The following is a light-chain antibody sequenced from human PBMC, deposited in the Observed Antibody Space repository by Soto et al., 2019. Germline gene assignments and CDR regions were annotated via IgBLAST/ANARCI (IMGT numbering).Light chain of an antibody. Sequence: DIGMTQSPDSLAVSLGERATINCKSSQIVLYSSNNKNYLAWYQQKPGQPPKLLIYWASTRESGVPDRFSGSGSGAHFTLTITSLQAEDVAVYYCQQYYSSPPTFGQGTKVDIK. J-gene: IGKJ1*01. CDR2: WAS. CDR3: QQYYSSPPT. V-gene: IGKV4-1*01. CDR1: QIVLYSSNNKNY.